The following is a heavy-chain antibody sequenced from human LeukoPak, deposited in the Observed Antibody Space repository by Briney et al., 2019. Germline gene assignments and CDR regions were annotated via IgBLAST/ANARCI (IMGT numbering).Heavy chain of an antibody. Sequence: ASVKVSCKASGYTFTSYDINWVRQATGQGLEWMGWMNPNSGNTGYAQKFQGRVTMTRNTSISTAYMELSSLRSEDTAVYYCARGNSGWYSYYFDYWGQGTLVTVSS. J-gene: IGHJ4*02. V-gene: IGHV1-8*01. CDR2: MNPNSGNT. CDR3: ARGNSGWYSYYFDY. CDR1: GYTFTSYD. D-gene: IGHD6-19*01.